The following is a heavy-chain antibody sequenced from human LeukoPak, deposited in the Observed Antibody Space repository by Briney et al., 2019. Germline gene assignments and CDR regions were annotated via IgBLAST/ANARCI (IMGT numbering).Heavy chain of an antibody. Sequence: PGGSLRLSRAASGFTFSGSALHWVRQASGKGLEWVGRIRSTANGYATAYATSVKGRFTISRDDSKNTAYLQMDSLKTEDTAVYYCAKDFRTNGVGDAFDIWGQGTMVTVSS. J-gene: IGHJ3*02. CDR2: IRSTANGYAT. D-gene: IGHD2-8*01. CDR3: AKDFRTNGVGDAFDI. V-gene: IGHV3-73*01. CDR1: GFTFSGSA.